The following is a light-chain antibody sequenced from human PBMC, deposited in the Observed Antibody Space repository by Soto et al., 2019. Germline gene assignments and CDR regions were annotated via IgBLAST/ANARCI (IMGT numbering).Light chain of an antibody. Sequence: EIVLTQSPATLSAFPGDRVTLSCRASQALNTRLAWYQHKPGQAPRLLIYLTSNRAAGVPSRFSAWGSGTDFTLTISRLEPEDFAVYYCQQYGSSPRTFGQGTKVDI. CDR3: QQYGSSPRT. CDR1: QALNTR. J-gene: IGKJ1*01. V-gene: IGKV3-20*01. CDR2: LTS.